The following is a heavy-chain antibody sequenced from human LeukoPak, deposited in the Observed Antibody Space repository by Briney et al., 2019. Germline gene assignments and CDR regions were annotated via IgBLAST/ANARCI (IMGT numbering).Heavy chain of an antibody. Sequence: SGGSLRLSCAASGFTFSSYSMNWVRQAPGKGLEWVANIKQDGSAKYCVDSVKGRFTISRDNTKNSLYLQMNSLRAEDTALYYCARDAGRTLDLWGRGTLVTVSS. CDR1: GFTFSSYS. CDR3: ARDAGRTLDL. V-gene: IGHV3-7*03. J-gene: IGHJ2*01. D-gene: IGHD1-7*01. CDR2: IKQDGSAK.